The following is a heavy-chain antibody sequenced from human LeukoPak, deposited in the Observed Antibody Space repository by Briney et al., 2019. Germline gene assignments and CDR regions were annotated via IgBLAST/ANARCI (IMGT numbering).Heavy chain of an antibody. CDR3: ARDRSGYAFDI. Sequence: SVKVSCKASRGTFSSYTVCGVRHTPGQGVEWMGRIIPTLGKANYAQEFQGRVTITADKATSTAYMELSSMRSEDTAVYYCARDRSGYAFDIWGQGTMVTVSS. J-gene: IGHJ3*02. D-gene: IGHD6-19*01. CDR1: RGTFSSYT. V-gene: IGHV1-69*08. CDR2: IIPTLGKA.